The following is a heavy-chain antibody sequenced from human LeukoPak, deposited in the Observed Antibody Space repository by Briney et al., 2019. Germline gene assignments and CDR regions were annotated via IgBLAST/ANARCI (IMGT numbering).Heavy chain of an antibody. CDR2: INPNSGGT. J-gene: IGHJ4*02. D-gene: IGHD4-23*01. V-gene: IGHV1-2*02. CDR3: TRETGWSTLVTLPSDN. Sequence: ASVKVSCKVSGDTFIGYYIHWVRQAPGQGLEWMGWINPNSGGTNYAQKFQGRVTMTRDRSISTAYMELSWLTSDDTAVYYCTRETGWSTLVTLPSDNWGQGTPVTVSS. CDR1: GDTFIGYY.